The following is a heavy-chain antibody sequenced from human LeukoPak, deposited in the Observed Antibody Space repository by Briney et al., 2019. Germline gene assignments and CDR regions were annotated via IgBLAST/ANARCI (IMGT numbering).Heavy chain of an antibody. Sequence: GGSLRLSCAASGFTFSSSAMSWVRQAPGKGLEWVSAISNNGGYTYYADSVQGRFTISRDNSKSTLCLQMNSLRAEDTAVYYCARDFFHSSDSRPFDYWGQGTLVTVSS. CDR3: ARDFFHSSDSRPFDY. V-gene: IGHV3-23*01. J-gene: IGHJ4*02. CDR1: GFTFSSSA. D-gene: IGHD3-22*01. CDR2: ISNNGGYT.